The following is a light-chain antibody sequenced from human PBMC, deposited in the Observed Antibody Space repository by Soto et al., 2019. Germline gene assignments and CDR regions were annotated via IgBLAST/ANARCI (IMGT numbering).Light chain of an antibody. J-gene: IGKJ2*01. CDR1: QSVSSS. CDR3: LQHKSRPFT. Sequence: EIVMTQSPATLSVSPGERATLSCRASQSVSSSLAWFQQKPGQAPRLLIYAASARATGIAARLSGSGSGTEFTLTISSLQSEDFAVYYCLQHKSRPFTFGQGTKLEIK. V-gene: IGKV3-15*01. CDR2: AAS.